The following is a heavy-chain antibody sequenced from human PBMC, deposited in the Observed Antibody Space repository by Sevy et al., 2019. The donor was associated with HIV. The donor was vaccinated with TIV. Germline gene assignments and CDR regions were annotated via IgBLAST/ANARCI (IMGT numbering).Heavy chain of an antibody. Sequence: ASVKVSCKASGYTFTNYEINWVRQATGQGLEWMGRMNPNSGETGYAPQFHGRVTMTRNTSLKIAYMELSSLTSDDTAVYYCARDEQRPYYYGSGNMGHWGQGTLLTVSS. J-gene: IGHJ4*02. CDR3: ARDEQRPYYYGSGNMGH. D-gene: IGHD3-10*01. V-gene: IGHV1-8*01. CDR2: MNPNSGET. CDR1: GYTFTNYE.